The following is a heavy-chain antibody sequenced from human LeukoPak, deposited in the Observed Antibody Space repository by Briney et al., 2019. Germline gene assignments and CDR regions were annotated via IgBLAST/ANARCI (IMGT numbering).Heavy chain of an antibody. Sequence: PGGSLRLSCAASGFTFSSHAMSWVRQAPGKGLEWVSAIRDNGGSTYYADSVKGRFTISRDNSKNTLDLQMNSLRDEDTAVYSCARDLSYGSLEFWGQGTLATVSS. D-gene: IGHD3-10*01. CDR2: IRDNGGST. J-gene: IGHJ4*02. CDR1: GFTFSSHA. CDR3: ARDLSYGSLEF. V-gene: IGHV3-23*01.